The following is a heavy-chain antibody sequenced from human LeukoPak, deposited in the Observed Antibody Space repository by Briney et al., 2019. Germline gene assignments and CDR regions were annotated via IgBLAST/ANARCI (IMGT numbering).Heavy chain of an antibody. CDR1: GFTFSSYG. D-gene: IGHD5-12*01. CDR3: AKDTDDYLLD. Sequence: GGSLRLSCAASGFTFSSYGMHWVRQAPGKGLEWVAVSWFAGDTKYYADSVKGRFTISRDNSKNTVYLQLNSLRADDTAIYYCAKDTDDYLLDWGQGTLVTVSS. J-gene: IGHJ4*02. CDR2: SWFAGDTK. V-gene: IGHV3-30*02.